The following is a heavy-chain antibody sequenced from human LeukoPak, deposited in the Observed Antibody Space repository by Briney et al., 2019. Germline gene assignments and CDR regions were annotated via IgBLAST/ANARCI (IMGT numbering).Heavy chain of an antibody. V-gene: IGHV1-18*01. J-gene: IGHJ5*02. Sequence: ASVKVSSTASGYTFTSYGISWVRQAPGQGLEWMGWTSAYNGNTNYAQKLQGRVTMTTDTSTSTAYMELRSVRSDVTDVYYCARMNYYEDSAYSNWFDHWGQGTLVTVSS. D-gene: IGHD3-22*01. CDR1: GYTFTSYG. CDR2: TSAYNGNT. CDR3: ARMNYYEDSAYSNWFDH.